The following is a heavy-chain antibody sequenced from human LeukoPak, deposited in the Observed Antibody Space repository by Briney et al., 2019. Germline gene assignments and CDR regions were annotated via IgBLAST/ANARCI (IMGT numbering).Heavy chain of an antibody. D-gene: IGHD5-24*01. V-gene: IGHV1-3*02. CDR1: GYTFTSYA. Sequence: ASVKVSCKASGYTFTSYAMHWVRQAPGQRLEWMGWSNAGNGNTKYSQEFQGRVTITRDTSASTAYMELSSLRSEDTAVYYCARAEMATMEIDYWGQGTLVTVSS. CDR2: SNAGNGNT. J-gene: IGHJ4*02. CDR3: ARAEMATMEIDY.